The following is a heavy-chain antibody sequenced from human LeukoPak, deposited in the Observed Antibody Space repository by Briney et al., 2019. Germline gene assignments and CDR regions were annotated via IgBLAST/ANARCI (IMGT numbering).Heavy chain of an antibody. CDR3: ARYYYDSSGYPRGWFDP. V-gene: IGHV4-39*07. Sequence: SETLSLTCTVSGGSISSSSYYWGWIRQPPGKGLEWIGSIYYSGSTYYNPSLKSRVTISVDTSKNQFSLKLSSVTAADTAVYYCARYYYDSSGYPRGWFDPWGQGTLVTVSS. CDR1: GGSISSSSYY. D-gene: IGHD3-22*01. J-gene: IGHJ5*02. CDR2: IYYSGST.